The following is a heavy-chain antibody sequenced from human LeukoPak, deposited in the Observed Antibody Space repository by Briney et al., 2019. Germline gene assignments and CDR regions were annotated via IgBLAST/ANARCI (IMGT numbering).Heavy chain of an antibody. CDR2: INPNSGGT. Sequence: ASVKVSCKASGYTFTGYYMHWVRQAPGQGLEWMGWINPNSGGTNYAQKFQGRVTMTRDTSISTAYMELSRLRSDDTAVCYCAREGGYDSSTFDYWGQGTLVTVSS. CDR3: AREGGYDSSTFDY. CDR1: GYTFTGYY. V-gene: IGHV1-2*02. J-gene: IGHJ4*02. D-gene: IGHD5-12*01.